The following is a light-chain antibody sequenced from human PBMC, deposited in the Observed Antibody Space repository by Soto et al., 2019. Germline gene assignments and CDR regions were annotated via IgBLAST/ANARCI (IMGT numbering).Light chain of an antibody. CDR3: QQYGSSPRT. CDR1: QSFSSNF. J-gene: IGKJ1*01. Sequence: EIVLTQSPGTLSLSPGERATLSCRASQSFSSNFLAWYQQKPGQAPRLLIFGASNRATGIPDRFSGSGSGTDFTLTICRLEPEDFAVYYCQQYGSSPRTFGQGTKV. V-gene: IGKV3-20*01. CDR2: GAS.